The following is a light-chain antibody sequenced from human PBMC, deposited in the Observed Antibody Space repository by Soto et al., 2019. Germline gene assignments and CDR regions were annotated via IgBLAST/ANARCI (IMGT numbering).Light chain of an antibody. CDR1: QSVHNF. CDR3: QQRNNWRDT. CDR2: GAS. J-gene: IGKJ5*01. V-gene: IGKV3-11*01. Sequence: EFVLTRSXATLSXXPXXXXCLXXKASQSVHNFLAWYQQKPGQAPRLLIYGASNRAAGIPARFSGSGSGTDFTLTINSLEPEDFAVYYCQQRNNWRDTFGQGTRLEI.